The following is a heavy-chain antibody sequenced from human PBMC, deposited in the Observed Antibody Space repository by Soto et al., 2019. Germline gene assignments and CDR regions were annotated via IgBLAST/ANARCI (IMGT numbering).Heavy chain of an antibody. D-gene: IGHD3-16*01. V-gene: IGHV1-18*01. CDR1: GYTFTIYG. CDR3: ARGDYGAPPDY. Sequence: QVQLVQSGAEVKKPGASVKVSCKASGYTFTIYGISWVRQAPGQGLEWMGWISGYNGNTNYAQKPEGRVTMTTDTSTRTAYMELRSLRSDDTAVYFCARGDYGAPPDYCCQGTLVTVSS. CDR2: ISGYNGNT. J-gene: IGHJ4*02.